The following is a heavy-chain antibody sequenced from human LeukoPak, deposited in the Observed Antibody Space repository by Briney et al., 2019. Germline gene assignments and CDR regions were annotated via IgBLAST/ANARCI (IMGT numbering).Heavy chain of an antibody. J-gene: IGHJ4*02. CDR3: ARQYSSSWYGLDY. Sequence: GESLKISCKGSGYSFTSYWIGWVRQVPGKGLEWMGIIYPGDSDTRYSPSFQGQVTISADKSISTAYLQWSSLKASDTAMYYCARQYSSSWYGLDYWGQGTLVTVSS. V-gene: IGHV5-51*01. CDR2: IYPGDSDT. D-gene: IGHD6-13*01. CDR1: GYSFTSYW.